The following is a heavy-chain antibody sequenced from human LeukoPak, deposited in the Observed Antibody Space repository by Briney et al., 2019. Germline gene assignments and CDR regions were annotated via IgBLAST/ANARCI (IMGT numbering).Heavy chain of an antibody. Sequence: PGRSPRLSPAASGFALDEYATQSVPQPPGESVGRGSGICWNRGGIGYADSVKGRFTISRHNAKNSLYLQMNSLRAEDTALYYCAKDQSYSSSSLEIDYWGQGTLVTVSS. CDR3: AKDQSYSSSSLEIDY. V-gene: IGHV3-9*01. CDR2: ICWNRGGI. CDR1: GFALDEYA. J-gene: IGHJ4*02. D-gene: IGHD6-6*01.